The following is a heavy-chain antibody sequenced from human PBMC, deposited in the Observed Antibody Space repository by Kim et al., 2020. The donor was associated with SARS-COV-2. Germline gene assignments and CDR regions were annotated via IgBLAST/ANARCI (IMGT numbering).Heavy chain of an antibody. CDR2: ISSSGSTI. CDR3: ARGGGKSSSWRHNWFDP. V-gene: IGHV3-48*03. Sequence: GGSLRLSCAASGFTFSSYEMNWVRQAPGKGLEWVSYISSSGSTIYYADSVKGRFTISRDNAKNSLYLQMNSLRAEDTAVYYCARGGGKSSSWRHNWFDPWGQGTLVTVSS. J-gene: IGHJ5*02. D-gene: IGHD6-13*01. CDR1: GFTFSSYE.